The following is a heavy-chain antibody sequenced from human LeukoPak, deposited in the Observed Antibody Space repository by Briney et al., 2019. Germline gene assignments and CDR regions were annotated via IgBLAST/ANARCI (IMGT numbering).Heavy chain of an antibody. D-gene: IGHD4-17*01. J-gene: IGHJ3*02. CDR1: GYTFTSYC. CDR2: ISAYNGNT. Sequence: ASVKVSCKASGYTFTSYCISWVRQAPGQGLEWMGWISAYNGNTNYAQKLQGRVIMTTDTSTSTAYMELRSLRSDDTAVYYCARDSVTTVTPDAFDIWGQGTMVTVSS. CDR3: ARDSVTTVTPDAFDI. V-gene: IGHV1-18*01.